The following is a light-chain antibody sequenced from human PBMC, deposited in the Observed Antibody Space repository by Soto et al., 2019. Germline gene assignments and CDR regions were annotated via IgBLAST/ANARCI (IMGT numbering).Light chain of an antibody. CDR2: EVS. J-gene: IGLJ2*01. CDR1: SSDVGGYNY. Sequence: QSALTQPPSASGSPGQSVTISCTGTSSDVGGYNYVSWYQQHPGKAPKLMIYEVSKRPSGVPDRFSGSKSGNTASLTVSGLQVEDGADYYCSSYAGSKNVVFGGGTKLTVL. CDR3: SSYAGSKNVV. V-gene: IGLV2-8*01.